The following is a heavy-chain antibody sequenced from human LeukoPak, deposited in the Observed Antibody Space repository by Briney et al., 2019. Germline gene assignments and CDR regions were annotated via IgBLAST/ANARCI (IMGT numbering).Heavy chain of an antibody. J-gene: IGHJ4*02. CDR2: VYYSGST. CDR1: GGSISSDD. V-gene: IGHV4-59*08. D-gene: IGHD1-1*01. Sequence: SETLSLTCTFSGGSISSDDWIWIRQPPGKAQNYIGYVYYSGSTNYNPSLKSRVTISVDTSKSQFSLKLSSVTAADTAVYYCARGGNWNQFDYWGQGTLVTVSS. CDR3: ARGGNWNQFDY.